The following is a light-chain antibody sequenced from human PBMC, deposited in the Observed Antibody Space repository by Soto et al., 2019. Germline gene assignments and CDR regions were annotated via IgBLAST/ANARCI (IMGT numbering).Light chain of an antibody. Sequence: QSALTQPASVSGSPGQSTTISCTGTSIDIGGYNYVSWYQQLPGEAPKLIIYDVSDRPSGVSTRFSGSKSGNTASLTISGLQAEDEGDYYCSSFTSRHTYVFGTGTKLTVL. CDR1: SIDIGGYNY. V-gene: IGLV2-14*01. CDR3: SSFTSRHTYV. J-gene: IGLJ1*01. CDR2: DVS.